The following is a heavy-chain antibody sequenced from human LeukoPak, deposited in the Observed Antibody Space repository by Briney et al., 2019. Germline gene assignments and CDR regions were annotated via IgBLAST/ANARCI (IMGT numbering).Heavy chain of an antibody. J-gene: IGHJ6*02. V-gene: IGHV3-23*01. D-gene: IGHD3-3*01. CDR3: AAAYFGVDQYYYGMDV. CDR1: GFTFSSYA. Sequence: GGSLRLSCAASGFTFSSYAMSWVRQAPGKGLEWVSAISISGVSTYYADSVKGRFTISRDNSKNTLYLQMNSLRAEDTAVYYCAAAYFGVDQYYYGMDVWGQGTTVTVSS. CDR2: ISISGVST.